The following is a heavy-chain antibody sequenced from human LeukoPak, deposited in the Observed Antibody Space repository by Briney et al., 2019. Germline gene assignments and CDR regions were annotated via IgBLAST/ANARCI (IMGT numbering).Heavy chain of an antibody. J-gene: IGHJ4*02. CDR3: ATVRYASAWYLFDH. Sequence: PGGSLRLSCAASGFAFRTSVMSWVRQAPGKGLEWGSSLGSTGSTYYIDSVKGRFSISRDYSQNTLYLEMNSLRAEDTATYFCATVRYASAWYLFDHWGRGTLVAVSP. CDR2: LGSTGST. CDR1: GFAFRTSV. D-gene: IGHD6-13*01. V-gene: IGHV3-23*01.